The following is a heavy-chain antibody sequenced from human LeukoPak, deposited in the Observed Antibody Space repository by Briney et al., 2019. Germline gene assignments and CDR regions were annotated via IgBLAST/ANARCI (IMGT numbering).Heavy chain of an antibody. CDR2: IRYDGSNK. D-gene: IGHD3-22*01. V-gene: IGHV3-30*02. J-gene: IGHJ6*03. Sequence: AGGSLRLSCAASGFTFSSYGMHWVRQAPGKGLEWVAFIRYDGSNKYYADSVKGRFTISRDNSKNTLYLQMNSLRAEDTAVYYCAKEHSYYDSSGYLSRYYYYYMDVWGKGTTVTVSS. CDR3: AKEHSYYDSSGYLSRYYYYYMDV. CDR1: GFTFSSYG.